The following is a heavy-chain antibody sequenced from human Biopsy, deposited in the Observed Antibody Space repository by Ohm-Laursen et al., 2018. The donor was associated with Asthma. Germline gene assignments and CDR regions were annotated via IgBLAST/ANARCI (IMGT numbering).Heavy chain of an antibody. D-gene: IGHD3-9*01. V-gene: IGHV1-3*01. CDR2: INAGNGNT. CDR3: ARTYYDFLTGQVNDAFAM. Sequence: GESLKISCKGSAYSFATYWIGWVRQAPGQRPEWMGWINAGNGNTKYSQKFQGRVTISRDTSASTAYMDLSSLRSEDTAVYYCARTYYDFLTGQVNDAFAMWGQGTMVTVSS. J-gene: IGHJ3*02. CDR1: AYSFATYW.